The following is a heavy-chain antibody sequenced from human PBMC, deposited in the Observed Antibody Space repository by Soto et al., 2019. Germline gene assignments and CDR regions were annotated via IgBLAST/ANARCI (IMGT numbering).Heavy chain of an antibody. V-gene: IGHV3-11*01. D-gene: IGHD2-2*01. CDR1: GFTFSDRY. CDR2: ISGSATSI. CDR3: AKVWVGVVVVVPAAIDY. Sequence: GGSLRLSCAASGFTFSDRYMSWIRQPPGKGPEWVSYISGSATSIDYADSVKGRFTISRDNAKNSLYLQMDSLRAEDTAVYYCAKVWVGVVVVVPAAIDYWGQGTLVTVSS. J-gene: IGHJ4*02.